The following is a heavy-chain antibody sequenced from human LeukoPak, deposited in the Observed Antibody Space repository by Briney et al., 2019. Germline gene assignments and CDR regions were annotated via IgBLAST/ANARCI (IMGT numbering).Heavy chain of an antibody. CDR2: ISYDGSNK. CDR3: ARHLAAATSAFDY. J-gene: IGHJ4*02. D-gene: IGHD6-13*01. V-gene: IGHV3-30*03. CDR1: GFTFSSYG. Sequence: GGSLRLSCAASGFTFSSYGMHWVRQAPGKGLGWVAVISYDGSNKYYADSVKGRLTISRDNSKNTLYLQMNSLRAEDTAVYYCARHLAAATSAFDYWGRGALVTVSS.